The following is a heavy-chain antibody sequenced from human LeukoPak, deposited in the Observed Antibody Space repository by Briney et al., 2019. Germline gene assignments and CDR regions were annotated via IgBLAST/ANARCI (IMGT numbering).Heavy chain of an antibody. Sequence: PSETLSLTCTVSGGSISSSSYYWGWIRQPPGKGLEWIGYIYYSGSTNYNPSLKSRVTISVDTSKNQFSLKLSSVTAADTAVYYCAREQWLGKNWFDPWGQGTLVTVSS. CDR3: AREQWLGKNWFDP. CDR2: IYYSGST. CDR1: GGSISSSSYY. V-gene: IGHV4-61*01. J-gene: IGHJ5*02. D-gene: IGHD6-19*01.